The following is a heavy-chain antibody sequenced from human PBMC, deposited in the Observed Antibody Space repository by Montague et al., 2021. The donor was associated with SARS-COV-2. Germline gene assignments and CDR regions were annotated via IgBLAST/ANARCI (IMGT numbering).Heavy chain of an antibody. Sequence: SETLSLTCTVSGGSISSYYWCWIRQPPGKGLEWVGNIYYSGSTNYNHSLTSRVNVLVYMSTYQISLKLSSVTAAATAAYDCARGRGGSDLYCFDYWGQGTLVTVSS. CDR2: IYYSGST. V-gene: IGHV4-59*01. CDR3: ARGRGGSDLYCFDY. CDR1: GGSISSYY. D-gene: IGHD1-26*01. J-gene: IGHJ4*02.